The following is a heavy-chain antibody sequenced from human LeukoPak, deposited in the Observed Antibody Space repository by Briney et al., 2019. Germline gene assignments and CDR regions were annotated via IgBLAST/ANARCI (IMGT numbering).Heavy chain of an antibody. J-gene: IGHJ4*02. D-gene: IGHD6-19*01. V-gene: IGHV3-30*02. Sequence: PGGSLRLSCAASGVTFRSYGMHWVRQAPGKGMEWVGFLRHDGSNKLYADPAKGRFTISRDNSKKVLCLQMNSLRDDDTDVYYCANVIQGGWYEDYWGQGTLVVVSS. CDR1: GVTFRSYG. CDR2: LRHDGSNK. CDR3: ANVIQGGWYEDY.